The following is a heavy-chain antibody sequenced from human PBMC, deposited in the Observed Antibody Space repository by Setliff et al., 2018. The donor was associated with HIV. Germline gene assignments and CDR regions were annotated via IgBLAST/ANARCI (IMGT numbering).Heavy chain of an antibody. CDR3: ARGYYNFWSGYYDSRFPNPIDAFDI. Sequence: ASVKVSCKASGYTFSSYGISWVRQAHGQGVEWMGWTSAYNGNTNYAQKLQGRVTMTTDTSTSTAYMELRSLRSDDKAVYYGARGYYNFWSGYYDSRFPNPIDAFDIWGQGTMVTVSS. D-gene: IGHD3-3*01. V-gene: IGHV1-18*01. CDR2: TSAYNGNT. J-gene: IGHJ3*02. CDR1: GYTFSSYG.